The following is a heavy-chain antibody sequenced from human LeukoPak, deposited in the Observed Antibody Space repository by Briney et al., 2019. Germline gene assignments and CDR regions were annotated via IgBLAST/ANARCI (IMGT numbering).Heavy chain of an antibody. D-gene: IGHD6-13*01. CDR3: ARGLAAAGDGDY. J-gene: IGHJ4*02. CDR2: IYHSGST. CDR1: GGSISSSNW. V-gene: IGHV4-4*02. Sequence: SGTLSLTCAVSGGSISSSNWWSWVRQPPGKGLEWIGEIYHSGSTNYNPSLKGRVTISVDKSKNQFSLKLSSVTAADTAVYYCARGLAAAGDGDYWGQGTLVTVSS.